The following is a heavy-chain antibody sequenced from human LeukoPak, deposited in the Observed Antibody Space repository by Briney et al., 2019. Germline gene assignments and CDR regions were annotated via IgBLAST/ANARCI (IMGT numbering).Heavy chain of an antibody. V-gene: IGHV3-23*01. Sequence: PGGSLRLSCAASGFTFSSYAMTWVRQAPGKGLEWVSVISGSGKFPSYADSVKGRFTISRDNAKNTLYLQMNSLEAEDTAMYYCAKIANFYDSSGFYGRGQGTLVTVSS. D-gene: IGHD3-22*01. CDR2: ISGSGKFP. CDR3: AKIANFYDSSGFYG. J-gene: IGHJ4*02. CDR1: GFTFSSYA.